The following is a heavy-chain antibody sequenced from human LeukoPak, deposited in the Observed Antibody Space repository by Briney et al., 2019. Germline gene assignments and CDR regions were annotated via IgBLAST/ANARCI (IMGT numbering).Heavy chain of an antibody. Sequence: ASVKVSCKASGYTFTSYAMHWVRQAPGQRLEWMGWINAGNGNTKYSQKFQGRVTITRDTSASTAYMELSSLRSEDTAVYYCASATENKGLGCSGGSCYDYWGQGTLVTVSS. CDR3: ASATENKGLGCSGGSCYDY. CDR2: INAGNGNT. D-gene: IGHD2-15*01. J-gene: IGHJ4*02. CDR1: GYTFTSYA. V-gene: IGHV1-3*01.